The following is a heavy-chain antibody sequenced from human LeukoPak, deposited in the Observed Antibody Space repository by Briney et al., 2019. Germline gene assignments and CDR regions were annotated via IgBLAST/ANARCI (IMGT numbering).Heavy chain of an antibody. J-gene: IGHJ3*02. CDR1: GFTFNSYA. V-gene: IGHV3-23*01. CDR3: ARVFRPSLTVFIIRGAFDI. CDR2: ICGSGCST. D-gene: IGHD3-3*01. Sequence: PGGALRLSCAASGFTFNSYAMSWGRQAPGKGLGWGSAICGSGCSTYYADSVKGRVTISRDNSKNTLYLQMNSVRVEDTAVYYCARVFRPSLTVFIIRGAFDIWGQGTMVTVSS.